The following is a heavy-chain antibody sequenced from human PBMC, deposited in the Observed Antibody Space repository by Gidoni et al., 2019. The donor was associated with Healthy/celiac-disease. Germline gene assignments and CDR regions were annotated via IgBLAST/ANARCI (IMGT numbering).Heavy chain of an antibody. V-gene: IGHV4-59*01. D-gene: IGHD2-2*01. CDR2: IYYSGST. J-gene: IGHJ3*02. CDR1: GASISSYY. Sequence: QVQLQESGPGLVKPSETLSLTCTASGASISSYYWSWIRQPPGKGLEWIGYIYYSGSTNYNPSLKSRVSISVDTSKNQFSLKLSSVTAADTAVYYCARSVPAGLGVDTHAFDIWGQGTMVTVSS. CDR3: ARSVPAGLGVDTHAFDI.